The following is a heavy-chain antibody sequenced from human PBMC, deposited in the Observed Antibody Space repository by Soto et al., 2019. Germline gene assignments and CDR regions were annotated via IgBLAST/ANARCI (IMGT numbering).Heavy chain of an antibody. Sequence: GGSLRLSCAASGFTFSSYSMNWVRQAPGKGLEWVSSISSSSSYIYYADSVKGRFTISRDNAKNSLYLQMNSLRAEDTAVYYCARDERGSYYWYYWGQGTLVTVSS. V-gene: IGHV3-21*01. CDR1: GFTFSSYS. CDR2: ISSSSSYI. D-gene: IGHD1-26*01. CDR3: ARDERGSYYWYY. J-gene: IGHJ4*02.